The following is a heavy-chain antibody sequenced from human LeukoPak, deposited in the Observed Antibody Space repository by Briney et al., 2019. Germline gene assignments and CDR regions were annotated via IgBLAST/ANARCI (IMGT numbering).Heavy chain of an antibody. J-gene: IGHJ4*02. CDR3: ASTGWFGELSLDY. CDR1: GYTFTSYY. V-gene: IGHV1-46*01. CDR2: INPSGGST. Sequence: ASVKVSCKASGYTFTSYYMHWVRQAPGQGLEWMRIINPSGGSTSYAQKFQGRVTMTRDTSTSTVYMELSSLRSEDTAVYYCASTGWFGELSLDYWGQGTLVTVSS. D-gene: IGHD3-10*01.